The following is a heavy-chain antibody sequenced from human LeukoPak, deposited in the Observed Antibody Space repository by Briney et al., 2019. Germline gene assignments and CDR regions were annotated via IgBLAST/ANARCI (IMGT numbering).Heavy chain of an antibody. CDR3: AKTAHIVVVTAIQGWFDP. Sequence: SETLSLTCTVSGGSISSYYWSWIRQPAGKGPEWIGRMYTIGSTNYNPSLKSRVTMSVDTSKNQFSLKLSSVTAADTAVYYCAKTAHIVVVTAIQGWFDPWGQGTLVTVSS. J-gene: IGHJ5*02. CDR2: MYTIGST. D-gene: IGHD2-21*02. V-gene: IGHV4-4*07. CDR1: GGSISSYY.